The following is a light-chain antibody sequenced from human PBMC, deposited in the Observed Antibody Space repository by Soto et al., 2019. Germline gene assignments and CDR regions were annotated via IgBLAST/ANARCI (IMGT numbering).Light chain of an antibody. CDR3: QHYRRYPLP. CDR2: KAS. J-gene: IGKJ4*01. V-gene: IGKV1-5*03. CDR1: QSISYC. Sequence: DIQMTQSPSTLSASVGVRVTITCRASQSISYCLAWHQQKPGKAPNLLIYKASIVESGVPSRFSGSGSGTEVPLTINSQQPDVFATYYCQHYRRYPLPFGGGTKVEIK.